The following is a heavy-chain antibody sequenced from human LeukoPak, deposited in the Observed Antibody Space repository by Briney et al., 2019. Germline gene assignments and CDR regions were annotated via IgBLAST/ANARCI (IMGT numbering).Heavy chain of an antibody. V-gene: IGHV5-10-1*01. CDR1: GYSFTSYW. CDR3: ARQPHLTGPPDY. J-gene: IGHJ4*02. D-gene: IGHD3-9*01. Sequence: GESLKISCEGSGYSFTSYWISWVRQMPGKGLEWMGRIDPSDSYTNYSPSFQGHVTISADKSISTAYLQWSSLKASDTAMYYCARQPHLTGPPDYWGQGTLVTVSS. CDR2: IDPSDSYT.